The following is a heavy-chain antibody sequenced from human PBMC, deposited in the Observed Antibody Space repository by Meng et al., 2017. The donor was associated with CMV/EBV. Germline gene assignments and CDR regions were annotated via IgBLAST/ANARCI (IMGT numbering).Heavy chain of an antibody. V-gene: IGHV3-11*04. J-gene: IGHJ6*02. Sequence: GESLKISCVASGFTSKYYYMCWIRQTPGKGLEWLSFISTNGNPIYYRDSVKGRFTISRDNARNSLFLEMNRLRDEDTAVYYCTTDTLANYDFWSGGSRANGMDVWGHGITVTVSS. CDR2: ISTNGNPI. CDR1: GFTSKYYY. CDR3: TTDTLANYDFWSGGSRANGMDV. D-gene: IGHD3/OR15-3a*01.